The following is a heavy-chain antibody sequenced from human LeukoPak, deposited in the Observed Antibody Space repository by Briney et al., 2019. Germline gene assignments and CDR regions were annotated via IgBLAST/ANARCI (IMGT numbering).Heavy chain of an antibody. V-gene: IGHV4-31*03. CDR3: ARVGGTLVYFDY. Sequence: SETLSLTCTVSGGSISSGGYYWSWIRQHPGKGLEWIGYIYYSGSTYYNPSLKSRVTISVDTSKNQFSLKLSSVTAADTAVYYCARVGGTLVYFDYWGQGTLVTLSS. CDR1: GGSISSGGYY. CDR2: IYYSGST. J-gene: IGHJ4*02. D-gene: IGHD4-23*01.